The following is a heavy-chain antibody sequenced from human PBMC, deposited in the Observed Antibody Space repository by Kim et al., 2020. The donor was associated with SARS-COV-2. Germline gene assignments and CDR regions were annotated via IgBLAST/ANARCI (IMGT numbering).Heavy chain of an antibody. Sequence: SETLSLTCTVSGGSISSSSYYWGWIRQPPGKGLEWIGSIYYSGSNYYNPSLKSRVTISVDTSKNQFSLKLSSVTAADTAVYYCAVPPSIQLWSRVMVDYWGQGTLVTVSS. CDR1: GGSISSSSYY. J-gene: IGHJ4*02. CDR3: AVPPSIQLWSRVMVDY. D-gene: IGHD5-18*01. CDR2: IYYSGSN. V-gene: IGHV4-39*01.